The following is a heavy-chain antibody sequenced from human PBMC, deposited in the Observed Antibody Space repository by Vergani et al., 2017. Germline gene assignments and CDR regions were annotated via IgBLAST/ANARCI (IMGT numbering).Heavy chain of an antibody. V-gene: IGHV1-18*04. CDR1: GYTLTSYG. CDR3: ARLTMVRVVIRWIDA. J-gene: IGHJ5*02. Sequence: QFQLVQSGAEVKKPGASGTVSCKASGYTLTSYGISWVRQAPGQGREWRGWISAYNGKTNYAQKLPGIVTMTTDTSTSTAYMGLRSLRSEDPAVCDCARLTMVRVVIRWIDAGGQGTLVTVSS. CDR2: ISAYNGKT. D-gene: IGHD3-10*01.